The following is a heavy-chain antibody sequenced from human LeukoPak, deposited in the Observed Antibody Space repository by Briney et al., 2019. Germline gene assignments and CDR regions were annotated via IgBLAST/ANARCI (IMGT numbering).Heavy chain of an antibody. CDR1: GFTFTNFW. J-gene: IGHJ5*01. CDR2: IQTDGST. D-gene: IGHD1-1*01. Sequence: GGSLTLSCAASGFTFTNFWMNWVRQTPGKGLMWVSRIQTDGSTRYAESVKGRFTISRDNAKNTVYLQMNTLSAEDTAIYYCARGLHWNDFNWFDSWGQGTLVTVPS. CDR3: ARGLHWNDFNWFDS. V-gene: IGHV3-74*01.